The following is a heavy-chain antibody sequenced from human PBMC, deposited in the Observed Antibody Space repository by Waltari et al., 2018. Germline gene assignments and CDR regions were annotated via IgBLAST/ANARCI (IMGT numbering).Heavy chain of an antibody. V-gene: IGHV3-23*05. CDR2: IYESGDI. CDR3: ARRAVGARAWFDS. D-gene: IGHD1-26*01. Sequence: EVQLLESGGDLVQPGGSLRLSCAVSGFTLSSYAMNWVRQAPGKGLVWVSAIYESGDIHYLDSVKGRFSISRDNSKNTLYRQMNSLRDEDTAVYYCARRAVGARAWFDSWGQGTLITVSS. J-gene: IGHJ5*01. CDR1: GFTLSSYA.